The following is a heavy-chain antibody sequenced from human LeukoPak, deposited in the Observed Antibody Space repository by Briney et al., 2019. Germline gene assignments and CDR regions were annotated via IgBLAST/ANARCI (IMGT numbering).Heavy chain of an antibody. D-gene: IGHD3-22*01. CDR2: INPNSGGT. V-gene: IGHV1-2*02. CDR1: GYTFTGYY. CDR3: ARGDSDDRSGYYSGDDAFDI. Sequence: ASVKVSCKASGYTFTGYYMHWVRQAPGQGLEWMGWINPNSGGTNSAQKFQGRVTMTRDTSIRAAYMELSRLRSDDTAVYYCARGDSDDRSGYYSGDDAFDIWGQGTMVTVSS. J-gene: IGHJ3*02.